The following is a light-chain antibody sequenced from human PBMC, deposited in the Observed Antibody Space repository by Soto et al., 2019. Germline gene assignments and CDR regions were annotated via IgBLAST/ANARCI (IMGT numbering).Light chain of an antibody. CDR3: CSYARTSTYV. CDR2: EDN. J-gene: IGLJ1*01. Sequence: QSALTQPASVSGSPGQSITISCTGTSSDVGSYNLVSWYQQHPGKAPKLMIYEDNKRPSGVSNRFSVSKSGYTASLTISGLQAEDEADYYCCSYARTSTYVFGSGTNVTVL. CDR1: SSDVGSYNL. V-gene: IGLV2-23*01.